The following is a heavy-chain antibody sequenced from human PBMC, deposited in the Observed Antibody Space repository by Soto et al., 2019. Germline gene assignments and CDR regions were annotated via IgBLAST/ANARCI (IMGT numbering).Heavy chain of an antibody. J-gene: IGHJ4*02. CDR3: ARRRGSSGWKTNFDH. CDR1: GFTFSSYW. Sequence: EVQLVESGGGLVQPGGSLRLSCAASGFTFSSYWMHWVRQAPGKGLVWVSRIYSDGSSTNYVDSVKGRFTISRDNAKNTLYLQMNSLRAEDTAVYYCARRRGSSGWKTNFDHWGQGTLVTVSS. V-gene: IGHV3-74*01. D-gene: IGHD6-19*01. CDR2: IYSDGSST.